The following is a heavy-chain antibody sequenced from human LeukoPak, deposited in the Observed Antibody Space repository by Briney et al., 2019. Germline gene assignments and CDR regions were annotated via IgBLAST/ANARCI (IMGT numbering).Heavy chain of an antibody. Sequence: SETLSLTCAVYGGSFSGYYWSWIRQPPGKGLEWIGEINHSGSTNYNPSLKSRVTISVDTSKNQFSLKLSSVTAADTAVYYCARVPRQVETNNWFDPWGQGTLVTVSS. V-gene: IGHV4-34*01. J-gene: IGHJ5*02. CDR2: INHSGST. CDR1: GGSFSGYY. D-gene: IGHD1-1*01. CDR3: ARVPRQVETNNWFDP.